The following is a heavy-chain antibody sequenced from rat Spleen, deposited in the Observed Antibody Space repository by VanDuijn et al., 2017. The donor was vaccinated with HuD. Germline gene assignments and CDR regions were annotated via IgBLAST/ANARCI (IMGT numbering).Heavy chain of an antibody. Sequence: EVQLVESGGGLVQPGRSLKLSCAASGITFSDYNMAWVRQAPKKGLEWVASISYEGSSTYYGDSVKGRFTISRDNAKSTLYLQMNSLRSEDTATYYCAREVRVAAISTGFDYWGQGVMVTVSS. CDR3: AREVRVAAISTGFDY. CDR2: ISYEGSST. V-gene: IGHV5-22*01. D-gene: IGHD1-2*01. CDR1: GITFSDYN. J-gene: IGHJ2*01.